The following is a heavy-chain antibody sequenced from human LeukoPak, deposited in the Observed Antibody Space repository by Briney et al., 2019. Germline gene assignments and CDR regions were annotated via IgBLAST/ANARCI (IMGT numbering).Heavy chain of an antibody. CDR3: ARHHILPPHYFDY. D-gene: IGHD1-26*01. J-gene: IGHJ4*02. V-gene: IGHV4-59*08. CDR1: GGSISNYY. Sequence: SETLSLTCTVSGGSISNYYWTWIRQPPGKGPEWIAFTHYSGDTKYSPSLKSRVTISVDTSKNRFSLKLSSVAAADTAVYYCARHHILPPHYFDYWGQGILVTDSS. CDR2: THYSGDT.